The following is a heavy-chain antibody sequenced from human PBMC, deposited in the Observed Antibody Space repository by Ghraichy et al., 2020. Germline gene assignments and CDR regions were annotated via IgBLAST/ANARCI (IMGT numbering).Heavy chain of an antibody. J-gene: IGHJ6*02. CDR3: ARAVLLWFGELFKKPRYYYYGMDV. V-gene: IGHV1-18*01. CDR1: GYTFTSYG. D-gene: IGHD3-10*01. Sequence: ASVKVSCKASGYTFTSYGISWVRQAPGQGLEWMGWISAYNGNTNYAQKLQGRVTMTTDTSTSTAYMELRSLRSDDTAVYYCARAVLLWFGELFKKPRYYYYGMDVWGQGTTVTVSS. CDR2: ISAYNGNT.